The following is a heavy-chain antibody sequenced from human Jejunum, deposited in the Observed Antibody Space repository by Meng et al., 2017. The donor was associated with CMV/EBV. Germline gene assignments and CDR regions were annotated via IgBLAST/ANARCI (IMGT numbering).Heavy chain of an antibody. V-gene: IGHV4-59*01. CDR3: ARDLGTGLADY. CDR2: VYYSGTT. J-gene: IGHJ4*02. Sequence: TCHVSGVSISSYYWSWIRQSPGKGLEYIGYVYYSGTTKYNPSLKSRVTISIDTSKNHFSLTLTSVTAADTAIYYCARDLGTGLADYWGQGTLVTVS. CDR1: GVSISSYY. D-gene: IGHD1-1*01.